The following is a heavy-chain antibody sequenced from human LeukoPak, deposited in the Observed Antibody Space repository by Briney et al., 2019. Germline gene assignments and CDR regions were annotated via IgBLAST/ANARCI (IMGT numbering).Heavy chain of an antibody. CDR1: GGSISNYY. J-gene: IGHJ4*02. CDR2: IYYSGST. V-gene: IGHV4-59*12. Sequence: SETLSLTCTVSGGSISNYYWSWIRQPPGKGLEWIGYIYYSGSTNYNPSLKSRVTISVDTSKNQFSLKLSSVTAADTAVYYCARGPPPASRGQLWLHRRAYYFDYWGQGTLVTVSS. D-gene: IGHD5-18*01. CDR3: ARGPPPASRGQLWLHRRAYYFDY.